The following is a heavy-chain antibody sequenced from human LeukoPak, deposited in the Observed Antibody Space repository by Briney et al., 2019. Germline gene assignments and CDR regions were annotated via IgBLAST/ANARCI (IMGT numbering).Heavy chain of an antibody. V-gene: IGHV3-7*01. Sequence: QTGGSLRLSCAASGFPFNSYWMTWVRQAPGKGLEWVANIKQDGSEKYYVDSAEGRFTISRDNAKNSLYLQMNSLRAEDTAVYYCARVKYDFWSGYAFDYWGQGTLVTVSS. CDR1: GFPFNSYW. CDR2: IKQDGSEK. J-gene: IGHJ4*02. CDR3: ARVKYDFWSGYAFDY. D-gene: IGHD3-3*01.